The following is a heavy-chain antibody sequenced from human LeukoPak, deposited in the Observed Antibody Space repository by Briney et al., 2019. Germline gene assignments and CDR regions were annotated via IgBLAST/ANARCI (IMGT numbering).Heavy chain of an antibody. CDR3: ARGWYYGSGSYHYDY. CDR2: IKQDGSEK. J-gene: IGHJ4*02. D-gene: IGHD3-10*01. Sequence: GGSLRLSCAASGFTFSSYWMSWVRQAPGKGLEWVANIKQDGSEKYYVDSVKGRFTISRDNAKNSLYLQMNSLRTEDTAVYYCARGWYYGSGSYHYDYWGQGTLVTVSS. V-gene: IGHV3-7*01. CDR1: GFTFSSYW.